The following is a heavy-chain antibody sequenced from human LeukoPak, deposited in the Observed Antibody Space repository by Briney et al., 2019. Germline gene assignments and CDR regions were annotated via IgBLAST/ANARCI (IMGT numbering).Heavy chain of an antibody. Sequence: ASVKVSCKASGGTFSSYAISWVRQAPGQGLEWMGRIIPILGIANYAQKFQGRVTITADKSTSTAYMELSSLRSEDTAVYYCARDGSRGAGSGSYYSRRGDGMDVWGQGTTVTVSS. V-gene: IGHV1-69*04. CDR2: IIPILGIA. CDR1: GGTFSSYA. CDR3: ARDGSRGAGSGSYYSRRGDGMDV. J-gene: IGHJ6*02. D-gene: IGHD3-10*01.